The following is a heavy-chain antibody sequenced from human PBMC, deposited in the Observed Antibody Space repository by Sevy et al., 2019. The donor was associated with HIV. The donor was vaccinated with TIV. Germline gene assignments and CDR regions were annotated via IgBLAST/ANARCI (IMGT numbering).Heavy chain of an antibody. V-gene: IGHV4-34*01. CDR1: GGSFSGYY. Sequence: SETLSLTCAVYGGSFSGYYWSWIRQPPGKGLEWIGEINHSGSTNYNPSLKSRVTISVDTSKNQFSLKLSSVTAADTAVYYCARSPPLKGCSSTSCCPLYCYYGMDVWGQGTTVTVSS. J-gene: IGHJ6*02. CDR2: INHSGST. CDR3: ARSPPLKGCSSTSCCPLYCYYGMDV. D-gene: IGHD2-2*01.